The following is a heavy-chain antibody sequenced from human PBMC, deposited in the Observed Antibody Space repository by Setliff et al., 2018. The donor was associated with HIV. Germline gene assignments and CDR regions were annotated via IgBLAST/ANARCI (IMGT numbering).Heavy chain of an antibody. CDR3: AKDPRAAVATICDY. CDR1: GFTFSSYS. D-gene: IGHD5-12*01. Sequence: PGGSLRLSCAASGFTFSSYSMNWVRQAPGEGLEWVSAISSGGSTYYADSVKGRFTISRDNSKNTLYLQMNSLRAEDTAVYYCAKDPRAAVATICDYWGQGTLVTVSS. V-gene: IGHV3-23*01. J-gene: IGHJ4*02. CDR2: ISSGGST.